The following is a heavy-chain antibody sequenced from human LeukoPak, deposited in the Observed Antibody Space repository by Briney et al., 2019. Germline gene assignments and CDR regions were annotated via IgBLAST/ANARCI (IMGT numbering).Heavy chain of an antibody. CDR2: ISYDGSDK. CDR1: GSNFNSYA. CDR3: ATELRILSWGVDAFDI. D-gene: IGHD3-16*01. J-gene: IGHJ3*02. V-gene: IGHV3-30*04. Sequence: GRSLRLSCAASGSNFNSYAVHWVRQAPGKGLEWVAFISYDGSDKYYADSVKGRFTISRDTSKTAVYLQMNSLRTDDTALYYCATELRILSWGVDAFDIWGRGTMVTVSS.